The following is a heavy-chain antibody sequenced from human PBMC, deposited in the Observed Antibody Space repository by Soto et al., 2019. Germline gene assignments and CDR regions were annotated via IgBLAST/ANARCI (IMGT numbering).Heavy chain of an antibody. Sequence: SETLSLTCAVYGGSFSGYYWSWIRQPPGKGLEWIGEINHSGSTNYNPSLKSRVTISVDTSKNQFSLKLSSVTAADTAVYYCASSKPYYDLLTDDEGHYYFDYWGQGTLVTVSS. D-gene: IGHD3-9*01. CDR3: ASSKPYYDLLTDDEGHYYFDY. CDR2: INHSGST. J-gene: IGHJ4*02. CDR1: GGSFSGYY. V-gene: IGHV4-34*01.